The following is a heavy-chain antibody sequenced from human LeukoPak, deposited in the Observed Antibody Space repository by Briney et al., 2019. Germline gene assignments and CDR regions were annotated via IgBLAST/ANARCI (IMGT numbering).Heavy chain of an antibody. D-gene: IGHD1-14*01. Sequence: SETLSLTCTVSGGSISSYYWSWIRQPPGKGLEWIGYIYYSGSTNYNPSLKSRVTISVDTSKNQFSLKLSSVTAADTAVYYCARDYAEGWFDPWGLGTLVTVSS. CDR1: GGSISSYY. CDR3: ARDYAEGWFDP. J-gene: IGHJ5*02. V-gene: IGHV4-59*01. CDR2: IYYSGST.